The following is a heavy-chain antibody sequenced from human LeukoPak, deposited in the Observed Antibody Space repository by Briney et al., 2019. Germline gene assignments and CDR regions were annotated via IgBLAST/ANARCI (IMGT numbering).Heavy chain of an antibody. J-gene: IGHJ4*02. CDR1: GFTFSSYS. CDR3: ARGPQKNGHSSGYPGYFDY. CDR2: ISISSSYI. V-gene: IGHV3-21*01. Sequence: AGGSLRLSGAASGFTFSSYSINWVRQAPGKGLEWVSSISISSSYIYYANSVKGRFTISRDNAKNSLYLQMNSLRAEDTAVYYCARGPQKNGHSSGYPGYFDYWGQGTLVTVSS. D-gene: IGHD3-22*01.